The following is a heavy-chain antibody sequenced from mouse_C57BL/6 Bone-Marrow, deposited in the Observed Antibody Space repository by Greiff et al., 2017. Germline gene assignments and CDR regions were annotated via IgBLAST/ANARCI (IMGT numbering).Heavy chain of an antibody. CDR3: ARGYYGSSVAWFAY. CDR2: IFPGSGST. J-gene: IGHJ3*01. Sequence: QVQLQQSGPELVKPGASVKISCKASGYTFPDYYINWVKQRPGQGLEWIGWIFPGSGSTYYNEKFKGKATLTVDKSSSTAYMLLSSLTSEDSAVYFCARGYYGSSVAWFAYWGQGTLVTVSA. V-gene: IGHV1-75*01. D-gene: IGHD1-1*01. CDR1: GYTFPDYY.